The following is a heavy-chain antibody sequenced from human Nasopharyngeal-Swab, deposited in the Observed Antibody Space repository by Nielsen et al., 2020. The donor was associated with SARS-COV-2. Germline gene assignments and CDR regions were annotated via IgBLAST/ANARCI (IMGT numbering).Heavy chain of an antibody. CDR2: INHSGST. D-gene: IGHD5-18*01. J-gene: IGHJ4*02. V-gene: IGHV4-34*01. Sequence: SETLSLTCAVYGRSFCRYYWIWIRQPPRKGLEWIGEINHSGSTNYNPSLKIRVTISVDTSKNQFSLKLSSVTAADTAVYYCARGPIRGYSYGFGYFDYWGQGTLVTVSS. CDR1: GRSFCRYY. CDR3: ARGPIRGYSYGFGYFDY.